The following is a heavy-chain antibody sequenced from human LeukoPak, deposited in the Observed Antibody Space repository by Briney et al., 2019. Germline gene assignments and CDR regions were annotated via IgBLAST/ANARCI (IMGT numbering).Heavy chain of an antibody. CDR2: ISGSGSPI. D-gene: IGHD7-27*01. J-gene: IGHJ4*02. V-gene: IGHV3-48*02. Sequence: VTYISGSGSPIYYAASVKGRFTISRDNAKNSLYLQMNSLRDEDTAVYYCARDKDWGFDYWGQGTLVTVSS. CDR3: ARDKDWGFDY.